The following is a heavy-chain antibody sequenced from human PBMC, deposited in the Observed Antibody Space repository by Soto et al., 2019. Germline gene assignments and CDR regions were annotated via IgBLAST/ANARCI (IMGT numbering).Heavy chain of an antibody. D-gene: IGHD7-27*01. V-gene: IGHV1-3*01. CDR3: ARDTGDGTFDF. J-gene: IGHJ4*02. CDR1: GSTFLSYA. Sequence: ASVKVSCKASGSTFLSYAMHLLLQAPGQRLEWMGWINAGYGNTKSSQKFQDRVTISRDTSASTAYMELTSLRSEDTAVYYCARDTGDGTFDFWGQGTLVTVSS. CDR2: INAGYGNT.